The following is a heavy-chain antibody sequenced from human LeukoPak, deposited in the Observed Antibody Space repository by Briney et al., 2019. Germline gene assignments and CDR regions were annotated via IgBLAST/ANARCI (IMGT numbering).Heavy chain of an antibody. CDR3: ARDRDSGPSGLGY. D-gene: IGHD5-12*01. Sequence: GGSLRLSCAASGFTFSSYGMSWVRQAPGKGLEWVSAISGSGGSTYYADSVKGRFTISRDNSKNTLYLQIHSLRGEDTAIYSCARDRDSGPSGLGYWGQGTLVTVSS. CDR2: ISGSGGST. CDR1: GFTFSSYG. J-gene: IGHJ4*02. V-gene: IGHV3-23*01.